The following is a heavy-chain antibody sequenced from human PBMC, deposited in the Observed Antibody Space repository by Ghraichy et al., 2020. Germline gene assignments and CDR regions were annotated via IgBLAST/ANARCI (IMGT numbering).Heavy chain of an antibody. CDR1: GGSISSGGYS. D-gene: IGHD4-17*01. J-gene: IGHJ4*02. Sequence: SETLSLTCAVSGGSISSGGYSWSWIRQPPGKGLEWIGYIYYSGSTYYNTSLKSRVTISVDTSNNQFSLKLSSVTAADTAVYYCARVGGDYGAVDYWGQGTLVTVSS. V-gene: IGHV4-30-4*07. CDR2: IYYSGST. CDR3: ARVGGDYGAVDY.